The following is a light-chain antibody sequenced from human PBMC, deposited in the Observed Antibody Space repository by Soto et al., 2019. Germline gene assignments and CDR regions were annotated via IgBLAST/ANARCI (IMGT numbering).Light chain of an antibody. J-gene: IGLJ2*01. CDR3: CSYAGSSTFVV. CDR2: EGS. CDR1: SSDVGSYNL. Sequence: QSALTQPASVSGSPGQSITISCTGTSSDVGSYNLVSRYQQHPGKAPKLMIYEGSKRPSGVSNRFSGSKSGNTASLTISGLQAEDEADYYCCSYAGSSTFVVFGGGTKVTVL. V-gene: IGLV2-23*03.